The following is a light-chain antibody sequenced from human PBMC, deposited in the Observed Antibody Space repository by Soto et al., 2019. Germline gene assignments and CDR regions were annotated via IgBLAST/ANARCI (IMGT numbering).Light chain of an antibody. CDR1: MRDVGAYNL. V-gene: IGLV2-14*01. Sequence: QSALTQPASVSGSAGQSITIFCSGTMRDVGAYNLVSWYQHHPGTATKLIIYEVRNRPSGISSRFSGSRSGNTASLTISGLQPDDDGYYYCIAYTARSTRVFGGGTKVTVL. J-gene: IGLJ3*02. CDR3: IAYTARSTRV. CDR2: EVR.